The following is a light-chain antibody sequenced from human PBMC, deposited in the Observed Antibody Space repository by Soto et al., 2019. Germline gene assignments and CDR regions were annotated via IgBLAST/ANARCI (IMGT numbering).Light chain of an antibody. J-gene: IGLJ2*01. CDR1: SSDVGGYNS. Sequence: QSALTQPASVSGSPGQSITISCTGTSSDVGGYNSVSWYQQNPGKAPKLMIYDVSNRPSGVSNRFSGSKSGNTASLTISGLQAEDEADYYCCSYTSSSTVVFGGGTKLTVL. CDR2: DVS. V-gene: IGLV2-14*01. CDR3: CSYTSSSTVV.